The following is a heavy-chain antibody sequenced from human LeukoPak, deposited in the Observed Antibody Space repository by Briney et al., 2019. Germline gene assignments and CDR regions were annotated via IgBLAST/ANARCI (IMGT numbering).Heavy chain of an antibody. Sequence: PSETLSLTCAVYGGSFSGYYWSWIRQPPGKGLEWIGYIYYSGSTNYNPSLKSRVTISVDTSKKQFSLKLRSVTAADTAVYYCARVSGYDWESFYDYWGQGTLVTVSS. CDR3: ARVSGYDWESFYDY. V-gene: IGHV4-59*01. D-gene: IGHD5-12*01. CDR1: GGSFSGYY. CDR2: IYYSGST. J-gene: IGHJ4*02.